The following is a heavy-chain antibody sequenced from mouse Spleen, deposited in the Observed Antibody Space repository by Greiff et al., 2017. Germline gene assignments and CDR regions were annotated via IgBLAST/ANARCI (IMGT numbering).Heavy chain of an antibody. CDR3: ARHEGGDYDWAWFAY. CDR2: ISSGGSYT. CDR1: GFTFSSYA. Sequence: EVQRVESGGGLVKPGGSLKLSCAASGFTFSSYAMSWVRQTPEKRLEWVATISSGGSYTYYPDSVKGRFTISRDNAKNTLYLQMSSLRSEDTAMYYCARHEGGDYDWAWFAYWGQGTLVTVSA. D-gene: IGHD2-4*01. V-gene: IGHV5-9-3*01. J-gene: IGHJ3*01.